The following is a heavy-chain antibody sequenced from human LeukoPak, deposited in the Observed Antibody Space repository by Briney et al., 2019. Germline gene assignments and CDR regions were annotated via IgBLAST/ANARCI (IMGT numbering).Heavy chain of an antibody. CDR3: TTRLRYFDWTIYDFDY. CDR1: GFTFSSYA. V-gene: IGHV3-15*01. CDR2: IKSKTDGGTT. Sequence: GGTLRLSCAASGFTFSSYAMSWVRQAPGKGLEWVGRIKSKTDGGTTDYAAPVKGRFTISRDGPKNTLYLQMNSLKTEDTAVYYCTTRLRYFDWTIYDFDYWGQGTLVTVSS. D-gene: IGHD3-9*01. J-gene: IGHJ4*02.